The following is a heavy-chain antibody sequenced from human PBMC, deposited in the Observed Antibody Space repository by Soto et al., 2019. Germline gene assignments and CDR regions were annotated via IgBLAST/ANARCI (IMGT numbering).Heavy chain of an antibody. Sequence: QVQLVESGGGVVQPGRSLRLSCAASGFTFSSYGMHWVRQAPGKGLEWVAGISYDGSNKYYADSVKGRFTISRDNSKNTLYLQMNSLRAEDTAVYYCAKDKVPVVVTAPLDYWGQGTLVTVSS. CDR1: GFTFSSYG. CDR3: AKDKVPVVVTAPLDY. D-gene: IGHD2-21*02. J-gene: IGHJ4*02. V-gene: IGHV3-30*18. CDR2: ISYDGSNK.